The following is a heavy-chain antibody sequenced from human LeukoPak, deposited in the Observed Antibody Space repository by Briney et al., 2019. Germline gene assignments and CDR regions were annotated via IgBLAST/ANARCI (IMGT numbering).Heavy chain of an antibody. CDR1: GFTFSSYA. CDR2: ISGSGGST. CDR3: AKGGAYYYDSSGYFSM. Sequence: PGGSLRLSCAASGFTFSSYAMSGVRKAPGKGLEWVSAISGSGGSTYYADSVKGRFTISRDNSKNTLYLQMNSLRAEDTAIYFCAKGGAYYYDSSGYFSMWGQGTKVTVSS. V-gene: IGHV3-23*01. J-gene: IGHJ3*02. D-gene: IGHD3-22*01.